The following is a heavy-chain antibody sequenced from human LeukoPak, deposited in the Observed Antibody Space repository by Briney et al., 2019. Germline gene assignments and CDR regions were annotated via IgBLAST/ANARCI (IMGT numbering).Heavy chain of an antibody. V-gene: IGHV4-4*07. Sequence: SETLSLTCTVSGGSISNYYWTWIRQPAEKGPEWIGRIHTSGSPNYNPSLKSRVNMSVDMSKNQVSLKPSSVTAADTAVYYCARVTDPRYNWFDPWGQGTLVTVSS. CDR1: GGSISNYY. CDR2: IHTSGSP. J-gene: IGHJ5*02. CDR3: ARVTDPRYNWFDP. D-gene: IGHD2-21*02.